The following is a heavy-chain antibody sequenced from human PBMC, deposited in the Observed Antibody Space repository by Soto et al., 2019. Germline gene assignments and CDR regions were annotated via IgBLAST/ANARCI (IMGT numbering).Heavy chain of an antibody. J-gene: IGHJ4*02. CDR1: GGTFSNHA. D-gene: IGHD3-22*01. Sequence: ASVKVSCKTFGGTFSNHALSWVRQAPGQGPEWMGGIIPLSGTTNYVQKFQGRVTITADESMTTAYMELNNLRYEDTAVYYCARGPDRSGFYLFDYWGQGTLVTVS. CDR2: IIPLSGTT. V-gene: IGHV1-69*13. CDR3: ARGPDRSGFYLFDY.